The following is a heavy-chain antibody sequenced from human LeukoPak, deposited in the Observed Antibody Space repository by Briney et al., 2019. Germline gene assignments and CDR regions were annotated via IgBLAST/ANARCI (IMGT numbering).Heavy chain of an antibody. D-gene: IGHD3-22*01. CDR1: DFNFNTYT. J-gene: IGHJ4*02. Sequence: GGSLRLSCTASDFNFNTYTIDWVRQAPGKGLEWVSSISSRSSYIYYADALRDRFSTSRDNAKNSVYLQMDGLRVEDTAVYYCAKIDDYYEHFDSWGQGTLVTVSS. V-gene: IGHV3-21*01. CDR2: ISSRSSYI. CDR3: AKIDDYYEHFDS.